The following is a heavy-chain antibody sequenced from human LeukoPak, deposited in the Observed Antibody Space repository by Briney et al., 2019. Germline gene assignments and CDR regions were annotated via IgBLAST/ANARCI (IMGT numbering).Heavy chain of an antibody. CDR3: ARDSTVITAGFDY. Sequence: PSETLSLTCTVSGGSISSYYWSWIRQPPGKGLEWIGYIYYSGSTNYNPSLKSRVTISVDTSKNQFSLKLSSVTAADTAVYYCARDSTVITAGFDYWGQGTLVTVSS. V-gene: IGHV4-59*12. D-gene: IGHD4-17*01. CDR2: IYYSGST. CDR1: GGSISSYY. J-gene: IGHJ4*02.